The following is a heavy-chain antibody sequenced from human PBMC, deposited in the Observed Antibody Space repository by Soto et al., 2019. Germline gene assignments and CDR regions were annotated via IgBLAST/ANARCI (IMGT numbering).Heavy chain of an antibody. V-gene: IGHV3-33*01. J-gene: IGHJ3*02. CDR3: ARDARYCTNGVCPKAGGAFDI. D-gene: IGHD2-8*01. CDR1: GFTFSSYG. Sequence: GGSLRLSCAASGFTFSSYGMHWVRQAPGKGLEWVAVIWYDGSNKYYADSVKGRFTISRDNSKNTLYLQMNSLRAEDTAVYYCARDARYCTNGVCPKAGGAFDIWGQGTMVTVSS. CDR2: IWYDGSNK.